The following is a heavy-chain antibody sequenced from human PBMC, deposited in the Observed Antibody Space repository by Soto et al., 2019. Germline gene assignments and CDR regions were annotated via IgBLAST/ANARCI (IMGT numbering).Heavy chain of an antibody. CDR2: IIPTFGRT. D-gene: IGHD3-10*02. J-gene: IGHJ6*02. CDR3: ARDPLSSFAMDV. Sequence: KVSCKASGGTFSSYAISWVRQAPGKGLEWMGKIIPTFGRTNYAQKFQGRLTISADDSTSTAYMELSSLLSEDTAVYYCARDPLSSFAMDVWGQGTTVTVSS. CDR1: GGTFSSYA. V-gene: IGHV1-69*15.